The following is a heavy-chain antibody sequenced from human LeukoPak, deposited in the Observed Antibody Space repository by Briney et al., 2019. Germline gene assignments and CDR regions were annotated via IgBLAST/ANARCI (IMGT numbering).Heavy chain of an antibody. Sequence: SQTLSLTCTVSGGSISSGDYYWSWIRQPPGKGLEWIGYIYYSGSTYYNPSLKSRVTISVDTSKNQFSLKLSSVTAADTAVYYCASSIASYYYDSSGYPFDYWGQGTLVTVSS. J-gene: IGHJ4*02. CDR1: GGSISSGDYY. D-gene: IGHD3-22*01. V-gene: IGHV4-30-4*01. CDR3: ASSIASYYYDSSGYPFDY. CDR2: IYYSGST.